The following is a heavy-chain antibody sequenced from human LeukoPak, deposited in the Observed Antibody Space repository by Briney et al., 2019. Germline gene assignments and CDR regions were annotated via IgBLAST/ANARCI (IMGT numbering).Heavy chain of an antibody. CDR3: AKAGLRYFDWRGGPFDY. CDR2: ISWNSGSI. Sequence: PGGSLRLSCAASGFTFDDYAMHWVRQAPGKGLEWVSGISWNSGSIGYADSVKGRFTNSRDNAKNSLYLQMNSLRAEDTALYYCAKAGLRYFDWRGGPFDYWGQGTLVTVSS. CDR1: GFTFDDYA. D-gene: IGHD3-9*01. J-gene: IGHJ4*02. V-gene: IGHV3-9*01.